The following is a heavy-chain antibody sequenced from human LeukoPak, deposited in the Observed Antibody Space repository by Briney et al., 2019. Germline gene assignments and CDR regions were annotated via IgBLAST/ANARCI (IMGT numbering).Heavy chain of an antibody. CDR2: INSDGSST. Sequence: PGGSLRLSCAASGFTFSSYWMHWVRQAPGKGLVWVSRINSDGSSTSYADSVTGRFTISSDNAKNTLYLQMNSLRAEDTAVYYCARAVRWELLYYYYYMDVWGKGTTVTVSS. CDR1: GFTFSSYW. V-gene: IGHV3-74*01. J-gene: IGHJ6*03. D-gene: IGHD1-26*01. CDR3: ARAVRWELLYYYYYMDV.